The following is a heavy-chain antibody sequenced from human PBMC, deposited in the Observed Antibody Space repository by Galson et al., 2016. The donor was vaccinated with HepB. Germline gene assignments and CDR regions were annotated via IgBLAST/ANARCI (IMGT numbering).Heavy chain of an antibody. Sequence: SVKVSCKASGYTFTRYIITWVRQAPGQGLEWMGWIVVDSVNTKYAQDFQERVTITRDMSTNTVYLELSSLRSEDTAMYYCATDTYWGRGTLLAVSS. CDR2: IVVDSVNT. CDR1: GYTFTRYI. CDR3: ATDTY. J-gene: IGHJ4*02. V-gene: IGHV1-58*02.